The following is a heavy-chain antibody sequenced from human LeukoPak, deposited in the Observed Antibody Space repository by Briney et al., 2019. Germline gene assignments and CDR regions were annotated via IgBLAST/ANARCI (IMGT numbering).Heavy chain of an antibody. CDR1: GFTFSSYA. Sequence: GGSLRLSCAASGFTFSSYAMSWVRQAPGKGLEWVSAISGSGGSTYYADSVKGRFTISRDNSKNTLYLQMNSLRAEDTAVYYCARHYYDILTGYYPFIDYWGQGTLVTVSS. J-gene: IGHJ4*02. V-gene: IGHV3-23*01. CDR2: ISGSGGST. CDR3: ARHYYDILTGYYPFIDY. D-gene: IGHD3-9*01.